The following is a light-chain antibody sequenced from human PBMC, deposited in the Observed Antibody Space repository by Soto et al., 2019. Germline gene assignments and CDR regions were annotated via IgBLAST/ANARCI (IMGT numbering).Light chain of an antibody. CDR1: SSNIGRDT. J-gene: IGLJ2*01. V-gene: IGLV1-44*01. CDR3: VAWDDSLNGHVV. CDR2: NDD. Sequence: QSVLTQPPSVSGTPGLRVTISCSGGSSNIGRDTVNWYQQLPGTAPKLLMFNDDQRPSGVPDRFSGSRSGTSASLAISGLQSDDEADYYCVAWDDSLNGHVVFGGGTKVTVL.